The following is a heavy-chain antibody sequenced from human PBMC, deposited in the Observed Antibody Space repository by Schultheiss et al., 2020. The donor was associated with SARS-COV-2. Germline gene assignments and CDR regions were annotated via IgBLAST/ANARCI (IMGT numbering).Heavy chain of an antibody. Sequence: SQTLSLTCTVSGGSISSYYWSWIRQPPGNGLEWIGYIYYSGSTNYNPSLKSRVTISVDTSKNQFSLKLSSVTAADTAVYYCARLGVVVAATRPHAFDIWGQGTMVTVSS. J-gene: IGHJ3*02. CDR3: ARLGVVVAATRPHAFDI. CDR1: GGSISSYY. D-gene: IGHD2-15*01. V-gene: IGHV4-59*08. CDR2: IYYSGST.